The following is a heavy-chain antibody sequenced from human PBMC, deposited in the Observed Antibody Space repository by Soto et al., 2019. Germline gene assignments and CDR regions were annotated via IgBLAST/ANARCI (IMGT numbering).Heavy chain of an antibody. J-gene: IGHJ4*02. V-gene: IGHV3-23*01. D-gene: IGHD3-3*01. CDR2: LSSGGGTT. Sequence: GGSLRLSCAASGFVFNNYAMSWVRQAPGKGLEWVATLSSGGGTTYYTDSVKGRFTISRDNSMNLLYLQMNSLRADDAAVYYCAKDGDWYDFSTGYYSRGNYFDYWGQGTLVTVSS. CDR3: AKDGDWYDFSTGYYSRGNYFDY. CDR1: GFVFNNYA.